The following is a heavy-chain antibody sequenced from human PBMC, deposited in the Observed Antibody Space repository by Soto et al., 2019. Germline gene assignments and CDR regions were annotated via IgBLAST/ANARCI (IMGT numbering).Heavy chain of an antibody. Sequence: TSVKVSCEDSGYGFTIYSSSWVRQAPGQGLEWMVWISAYNGNTNYAQKLQGRVTMTTDTSTSTAYMELRSLRSDDTAVYYCARAARGYCSSTSCYSVGFDPWGQGTLVTVSS. J-gene: IGHJ5*02. CDR1: GYGFTIYS. D-gene: IGHD2-2*02. V-gene: IGHV1-18*04. CDR3: ARAARGYCSSTSCYSVGFDP. CDR2: ISAYNGNT.